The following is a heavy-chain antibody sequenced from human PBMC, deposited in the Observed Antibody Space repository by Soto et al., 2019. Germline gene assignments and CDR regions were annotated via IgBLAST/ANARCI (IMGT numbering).Heavy chain of an antibody. V-gene: IGHV3-7*05. J-gene: IGHJ4*02. CDR3: ARAGSENEY. CDR1: GFTFTNYW. D-gene: IGHD3-10*01. Sequence: EVQLVESGGGLVQPGGALRLSCSGSGFTFTNYWMTWVRQAPGKGLEWVANIKEDGTEKNYLDSVGGRFSISRDNAKNSLFLQMNSLRAEDSAIYYCARAGSENEYWGQGTLVTVSS. CDR2: IKEDGTEK.